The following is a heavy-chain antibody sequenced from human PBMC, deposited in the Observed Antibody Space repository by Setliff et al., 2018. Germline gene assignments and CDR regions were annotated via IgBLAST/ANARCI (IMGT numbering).Heavy chain of an antibody. CDR1: GFTFSSYS. Sequence: PSETLSLSCAASGFTFSSYSMNWVRQAPGKGLEWVSSISSSSSYIYYADSVKGRFTISRDNAKNSLYLQMNSLRAEDTAVYYCARTTSRDGYSSWGQGTLVTVSS. J-gene: IGHJ5*02. V-gene: IGHV3-21*01. CDR2: ISSSSSYI. D-gene: IGHD4-4*01. CDR3: ARTTSRDGYSS.